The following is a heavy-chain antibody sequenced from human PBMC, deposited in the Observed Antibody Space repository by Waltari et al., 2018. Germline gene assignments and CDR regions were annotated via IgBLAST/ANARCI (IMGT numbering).Heavy chain of an antibody. J-gene: IGHJ4*02. CDR3: AREKSSWLPTY. V-gene: IGHV3-23*01. D-gene: IGHD2-2*01. Sequence: EVQLLESGGGLVQPGGSLKLSCAASGFSFTSYFMSWVRQAPGKGLEGVAGITSRGGDTAYADSVKGRFTISRDNSNNTLVLQMSSLSAEDTAVYYCAREKSSWLPTYWGQGTLVTVSS. CDR2: ITSRGGDT. CDR1: GFSFTSYF.